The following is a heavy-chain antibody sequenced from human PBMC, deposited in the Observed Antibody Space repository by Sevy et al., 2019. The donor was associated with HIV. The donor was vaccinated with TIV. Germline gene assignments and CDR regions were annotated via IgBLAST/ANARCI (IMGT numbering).Heavy chain of an antibody. CDR2: ISGNGGNT. CDR3: AKESPPYYYDSSGYLHFDY. J-gene: IGHJ4*02. CDR1: GFTFNNYA. V-gene: IGHV3-23*01. Sequence: GESLKISCAASGFTFNNYAMSWVRQAPGKGLEWVSAISGNGGNTYYADSVKGRFTISRDNSKNTLYLRMNSLRAEDTAVYYCAKESPPYYYDSSGYLHFDYWGQGTLVTVSS. D-gene: IGHD3-22*01.